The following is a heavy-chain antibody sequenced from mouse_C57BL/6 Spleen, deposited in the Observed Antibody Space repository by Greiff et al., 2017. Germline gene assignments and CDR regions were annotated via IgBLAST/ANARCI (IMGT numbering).Heavy chain of an antibody. CDR2: ISRGSGYI. CDR1: GFTFSGYA. V-gene: IGHV5-9-1*02. J-gene: IGHJ3*01. Sequence: VQLQESGEGLVRPGGSLKLSCAASGFTFSGYAITWVRQTPGKGLEWVACISRGSGYIYYAYTVKVRFTISRDNARNTLYLQMRSRKPEDTAMYDCTRVDYGSSYLFAYWGQGTMVTVSA. D-gene: IGHD1-1*01. CDR3: TRVDYGSSYLFAY.